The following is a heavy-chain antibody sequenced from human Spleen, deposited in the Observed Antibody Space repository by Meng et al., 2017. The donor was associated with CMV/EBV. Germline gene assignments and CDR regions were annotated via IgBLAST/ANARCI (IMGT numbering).Heavy chain of an antibody. D-gene: IGHD3-22*01. J-gene: IGHJ4*02. CDR3: ASFITTKRIADF. V-gene: IGHV1-69*05. Sequence: SVKVSCKASGGTFSSYAITWVRQAPGQGLEWMGGIIPIFGTINYAQKFQGRVTITTDESTSIAYMELSSLKSEDTAVYYCASFITTKRIADFWGQGTLVTVSS. CDR2: IIPIFGTI. CDR1: GGTFSSYA.